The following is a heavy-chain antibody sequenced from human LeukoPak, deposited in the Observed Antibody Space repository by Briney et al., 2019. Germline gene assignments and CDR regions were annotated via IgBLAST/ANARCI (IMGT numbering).Heavy chain of an antibody. D-gene: IGHD6-19*01. CDR1: GITSSRFS. V-gene: IGHV3-48*04. CDR2: ISSRSSTI. CDR3: ALGWYAIDH. J-gene: IGHJ4*02. Sequence: GGSLRLSCAASGITSSRFSMNWVRQAPGKALELVAYISSRSSTIYYADSVKGRFTVSRDNAKNSLYLQMNSLRAEDTAVYYCALGWYAIDHWGQGTLVTVSS.